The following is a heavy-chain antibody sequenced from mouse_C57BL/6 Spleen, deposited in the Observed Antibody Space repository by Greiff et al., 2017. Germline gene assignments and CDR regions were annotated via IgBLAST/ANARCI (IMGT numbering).Heavy chain of an antibody. Sequence: EVKLQQSGAELVKPGASVKLSCTASGFNIKDYYMHWVKQRTEQGLEWIGRIDPEDGETKYAPKFQGKATITADTSSNTAYLQLSSLTSEDTAVYYCARSPSITTVVADWYFDVWGTGTTVTVSS. V-gene: IGHV14-2*01. J-gene: IGHJ1*03. CDR3: ARSPSITTVVADWYFDV. D-gene: IGHD1-1*01. CDR1: GFNIKDYY. CDR2: IDPEDGET.